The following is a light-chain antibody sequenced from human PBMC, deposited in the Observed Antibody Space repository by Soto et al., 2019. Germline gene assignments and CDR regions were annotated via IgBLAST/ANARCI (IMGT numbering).Light chain of an antibody. CDR1: SSNIGAGFD. J-gene: IGLJ1*01. CDR3: KSYAGSNTYV. CDR2: AND. Sequence: QSVLTQPPSVSGAPGQRLTISCAGTSSNIGAGFDVHWYQQLPGTAPKLLIYANDDRPSGVPDRFSGSTSGTSASLAITGLQAEDAADYFCKSYAGSNTYVFGSGTKLTVL. V-gene: IGLV1-40*01.